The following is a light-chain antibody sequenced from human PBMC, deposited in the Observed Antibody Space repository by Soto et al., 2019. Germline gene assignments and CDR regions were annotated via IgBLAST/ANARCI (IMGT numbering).Light chain of an antibody. CDR1: QSITTW. V-gene: IGKV1-5*03. Sequence: DIQMTQSPSTLSASVGDRVTITCRASQSITTWLAWYQQKPGKAPKLLIYKAINLQSGVPSRFSGSGSGTEFTLTISGLQPDDFATYYCQRYNDYQYVFGQGTKLDMK. J-gene: IGKJ2*01. CDR3: QRYNDYQYV. CDR2: KAI.